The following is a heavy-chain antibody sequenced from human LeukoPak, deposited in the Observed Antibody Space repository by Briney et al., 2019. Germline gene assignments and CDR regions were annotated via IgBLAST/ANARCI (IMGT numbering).Heavy chain of an antibody. D-gene: IGHD3-22*01. CDR1: SDSINNYY. V-gene: IGHV4-59*01. Sequence: SETLSLTCTVSSDSINNYYWSWIRQPPGKGLEWIGYIYYSGSTNYNPSLRSRVTMSVDTSKNQFSLRLSSVTAADTAVYYCARPPHYYDTSGYSVWGQGTLVTVSS. CDR3: ARPPHYYDTSGYSV. CDR2: IYYSGST. J-gene: IGHJ4*02.